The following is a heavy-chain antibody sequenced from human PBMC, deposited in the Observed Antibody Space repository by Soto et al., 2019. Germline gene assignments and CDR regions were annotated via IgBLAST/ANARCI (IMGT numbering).Heavy chain of an antibody. CDR3: ARLPLVPAAISYYYGMDV. Sequence: GESLKISCKGSGYSFTSYWIGWVRQMPGKGLEWMGIIYPGDSDTRYSPSFQGQVTISADKSISTAYLQWSSLKASDTAMYYCARLPLVPAAISYYYGMDVWGQGTKVTVSS. CDR2: IYPGDSDT. D-gene: IGHD2-2*01. J-gene: IGHJ6*02. V-gene: IGHV5-51*01. CDR1: GYSFTSYW.